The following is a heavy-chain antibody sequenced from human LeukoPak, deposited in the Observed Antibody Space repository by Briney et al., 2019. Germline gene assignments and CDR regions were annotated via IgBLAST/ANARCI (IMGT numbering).Heavy chain of an antibody. CDR2: IKQDGSEK. Sequence: GGSLRLSCAASGFTFSSYWMSWVRQAPGKGLEWVANIKQDGSEKYYVDSVKGRFTISRDNAKNSLYLQMNSLRAEDTAVYYCARDREPYYYYYYMDVWGKGTTVTVSS. V-gene: IGHV3-7*01. D-gene: IGHD1-26*01. CDR3: ARDREPYYYYYYMDV. J-gene: IGHJ6*03. CDR1: GFTFSSYW.